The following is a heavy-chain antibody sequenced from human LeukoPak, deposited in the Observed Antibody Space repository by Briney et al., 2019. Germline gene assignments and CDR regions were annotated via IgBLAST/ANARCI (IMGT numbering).Heavy chain of an antibody. D-gene: IGHD4-17*01. J-gene: IGHJ6*03. Sequence: ASVKVSCKASGYTFTSYDINWVRQATGQGLEWMGWISAYNGNTNYAQKLQGRVTMTTDTSTSTAYMELRSLRSDDTAVYYCARAVLEDDYGDYVIRYYYYYYMDVWGKGTTVTISS. CDR3: ARAVLEDDYGDYVIRYYYYYYMDV. CDR2: ISAYNGNT. CDR1: GYTFTSYD. V-gene: IGHV1-18*01.